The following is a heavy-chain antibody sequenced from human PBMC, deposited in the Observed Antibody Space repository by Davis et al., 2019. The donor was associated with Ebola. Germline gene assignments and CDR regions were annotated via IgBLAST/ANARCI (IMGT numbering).Heavy chain of an antibody. CDR1: GYTFTSYG. CDR2: IIPIVGIA. CDR3: ARGGPYGVTGAFDI. V-gene: IGHV1-69*04. J-gene: IGHJ3*02. D-gene: IGHD4-17*01. Sequence: SVKVSCKASGYTFTSYGISWVRQAPGQGLEWMGRIIPIVGIANYAQKFQGRVTITADKSTSTAYMELSSLRSEDTAVYYCARGGPYGVTGAFDIWGQGTMVTVSS.